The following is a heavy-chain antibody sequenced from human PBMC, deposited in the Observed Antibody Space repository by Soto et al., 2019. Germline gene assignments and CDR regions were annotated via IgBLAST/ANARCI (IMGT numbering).Heavy chain of an antibody. J-gene: IGHJ5*02. D-gene: IGHD2-21*01. CDR1: GGSISSGGYS. CDR3: ARVRGVVVSNWFDP. Sequence: QLQLQESGSGLVKPSQTLSLTCAVSGGSISSGGYSWSWIRQPPGKGLEWIGYIYHSGSTYYNPSLKSRVTISVDRSKNQFSLKLSAVTAADTAVYYCARVRGVVVSNWFDPWGQGTLVTVSS. V-gene: IGHV4-30-2*01. CDR2: IYHSGST.